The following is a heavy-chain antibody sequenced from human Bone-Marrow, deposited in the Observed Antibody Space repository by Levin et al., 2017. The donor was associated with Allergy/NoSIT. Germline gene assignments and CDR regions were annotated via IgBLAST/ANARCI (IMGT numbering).Heavy chain of an antibody. D-gene: IGHD3-10*01. CDR2: ISGSGDST. V-gene: IGHV3-23*01. J-gene: IGHJ4*02. CDR1: GFTFSNYA. Sequence: GGSLRLSCAASGFTFSNYAMSWVRQAPGKGLEWVSGISGSGDSTYDGDSVKGRFTISRDNSKNTLYLQMNSLGAEDTAVYYCAKDRDFYGSGSLGNWGQGTLVTVSS. CDR3: AKDRDFYGSGSLGN.